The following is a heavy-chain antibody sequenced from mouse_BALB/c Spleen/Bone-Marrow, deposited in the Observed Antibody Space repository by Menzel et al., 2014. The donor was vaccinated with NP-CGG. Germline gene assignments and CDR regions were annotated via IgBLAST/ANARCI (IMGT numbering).Heavy chain of an antibody. D-gene: IGHD6-1*01. J-gene: IGHJ3*01. CDR3: CLLVSSGGFAY. CDR1: GFDFSGFW. Sequence: EVMLVESGGGLVQPGRSLKLSCAASGFDFSGFWMGWVRQAPGKGLEWIGEINPESSTINYTPSLKDRFIISRDNAKNTLYLQMSKVRSEDTALSSFCLLVSSGGFAYWGLLTLVTVSA. CDR2: INPESSTI. V-gene: IGHV4-1*02.